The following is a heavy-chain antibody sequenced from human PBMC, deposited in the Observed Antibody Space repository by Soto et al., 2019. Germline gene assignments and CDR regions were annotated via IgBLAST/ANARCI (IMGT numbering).Heavy chain of an antibody. CDR1: GFTFSSYG. V-gene: IGHV3-30*18. D-gene: IGHD4-17*01. J-gene: IGHJ4*02. Sequence: GGSLRLSCAASGFTFSSYGMHWVRQAPGKGLEWVTVISYDGSNKYYADSVKGRFTISRDNSKNTLYLQMNSLRAEDTAVYYCAKIALQYGDYPYYFDYWGQGTLVTVSS. CDR3: AKIALQYGDYPYYFDY. CDR2: ISYDGSNK.